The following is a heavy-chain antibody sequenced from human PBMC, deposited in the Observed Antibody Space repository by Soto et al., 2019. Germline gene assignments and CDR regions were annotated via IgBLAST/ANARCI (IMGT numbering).Heavy chain of an antibody. CDR3: ARGVMVRGLNYYAMDV. CDR2: ISGGNDNI. J-gene: IGHJ6*02. CDR1: GYTFTTYP. V-gene: IGHV1-3*01. Sequence: QVQLMQSGAEVKEPGASVNLSCKASGYTFTTYPMHWVRQAPGQRLEWMGWISGGNDNIEYSQKFQGRVTFTRDTSASTAHMELSSLRSEDTAVYYCARGVMVRGLNYYAMDVWGQGTTVTVSS. D-gene: IGHD3-10*01.